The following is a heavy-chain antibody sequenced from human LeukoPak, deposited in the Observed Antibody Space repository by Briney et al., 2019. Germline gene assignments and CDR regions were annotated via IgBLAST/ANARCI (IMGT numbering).Heavy chain of an antibody. J-gene: IGHJ4*02. CDR3: AKEGPDYGDYRSGDYFDF. CDR2: ISDDSSKT. CDR1: GFTFRNYA. D-gene: IGHD4-17*01. V-gene: IGHV3-23*01. Sequence: GGSLRLSCAASGFTFRNYAMGWVRQAPGKGLECVSAISDDSSKTSYADSVEGRFTISRDYSKNTLYLQMNSLRAEDAAVYYCAKEGPDYGDYRSGDYFDFWGQGTLVTVSS.